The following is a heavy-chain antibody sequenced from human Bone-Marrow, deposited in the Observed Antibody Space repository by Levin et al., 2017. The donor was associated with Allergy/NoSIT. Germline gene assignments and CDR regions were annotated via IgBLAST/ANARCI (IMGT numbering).Heavy chain of an antibody. CDR3: AKGDWNAN. D-gene: IGHD1-1*01. J-gene: IGHJ4*02. V-gene: IGHV3-23*01. CDR2: LSKSGGTT. CDR1: GFPFSNSA. Sequence: LSLTCAASGFPFSNSAMSWVRQAPGKGLEWVSTLSKSGGTTYYADSVKGRFTISRDNSKSTLSLQMDSLRAEDTAVYYCAKGDWNANWGQGTLVTVSS.